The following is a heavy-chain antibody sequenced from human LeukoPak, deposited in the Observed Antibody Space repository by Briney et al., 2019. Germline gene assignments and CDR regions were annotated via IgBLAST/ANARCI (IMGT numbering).Heavy chain of an antibody. CDR1: GGSISSSSYY. D-gene: IGHD6-19*01. CDR2: IYYSGNT. J-gene: IGHJ5*02. Sequence: SETLSLTCSVSGGSISSSSYYWGWLRQPPGTGLEWIGSIYYSGNTHYNPSLKSRVTISVDTSKNQFSLKLNSVTAADTAAYYCARQGIAVAANWFDPWGEGTLVTVSS. CDR3: ARQGIAVAANWFDP. V-gene: IGHV4-39*01.